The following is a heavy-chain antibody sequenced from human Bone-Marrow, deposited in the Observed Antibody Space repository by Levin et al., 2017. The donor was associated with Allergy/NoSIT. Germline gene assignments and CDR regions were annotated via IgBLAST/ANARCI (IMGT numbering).Heavy chain of an antibody. V-gene: IGHV3-30*18. Sequence: GESLKISCAASGFAFSSFGMHWVRQSPGKGLEWVAFISYNGIEKYFGDSVRGRFTISRDNSKKTLFLEMSSLRSDDTALYFCAKDRVTLGGSLVRAGYFDGWGQGTLVLVSS. CDR3: AKDRVTLGGSLVRAGYFDG. D-gene: IGHD3-16*01. CDR1: GFAFSSFG. CDR2: ISYNGIEK. J-gene: IGHJ4*02.